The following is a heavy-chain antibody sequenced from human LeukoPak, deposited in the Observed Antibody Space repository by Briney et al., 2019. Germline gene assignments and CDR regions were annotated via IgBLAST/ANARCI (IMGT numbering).Heavy chain of an antibody. CDR3: ARDIPDGKAFDY. J-gene: IGHJ4*02. Sequence: GGSLRLSCAASGFTFSSYSMNWVRQAPGKGLEWVSSITSISSYIYYADSVEGRFTISRDNAKNPLYLQMNSLRAEDAAVYYCARDIPDGKAFDYWGQGTLVTVSS. CDR2: ITSISSYI. CDR1: GFTFSSYS. D-gene: IGHD2-21*01. V-gene: IGHV3-21*01.